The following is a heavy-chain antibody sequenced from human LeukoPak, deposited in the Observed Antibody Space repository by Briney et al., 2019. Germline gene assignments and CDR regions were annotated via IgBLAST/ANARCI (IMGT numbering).Heavy chain of an antibody. CDR3: AKDMGYYYDSSGYYSGVRGFGIGAFDI. CDR2: ISSSSSYI. J-gene: IGHJ3*02. D-gene: IGHD3-22*01. Sequence: PGGSLRLSCAASGFTFSSYSMNWVRQAPGKGLEWVSSISSSSSYICYADSVKGRFTISRDNAKNSLYLQMNSLRAEDTAVYYCAKDMGYYYDSSGYYSGVRGFGIGAFDIWGQGTMVTVSS. CDR1: GFTFSSYS. V-gene: IGHV3-21*01.